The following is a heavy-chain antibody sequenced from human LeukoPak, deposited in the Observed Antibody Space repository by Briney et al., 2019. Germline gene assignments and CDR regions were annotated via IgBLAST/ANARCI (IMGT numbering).Heavy chain of an antibody. D-gene: IGHD6-13*01. J-gene: IGHJ4*02. V-gene: IGHV3-21*01. CDR1: GFTFSSYS. CDR2: ISTGSSYI. CDR3: ARARDSSSWFSSDY. Sequence: GGSLRLSCAASGFTFSSYSMNWVRQAPGKGLEWVSSISTGSSYIYYADSVKGRFTISRDNAKNSLYLQMNSLRAEDTAVYYCARARDSSSWFSSDYWGQGTLVTVSS.